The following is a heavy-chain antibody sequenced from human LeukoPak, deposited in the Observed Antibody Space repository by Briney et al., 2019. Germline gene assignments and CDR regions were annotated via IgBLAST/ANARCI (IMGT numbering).Heavy chain of an antibody. CDR2: ISWNSGSI. D-gene: IGHD6-6*01. V-gene: IGHV3-9*01. J-gene: IGHJ4*02. CDR3: AKGASSSSTSPDY. Sequence: QPGGSLRLSCAASGFTFDDYAMHWVRQAPGKGLEWVSGISWNSGSIGYADSVKGRFTISRDNAKNSLYLQMNSLRAEDTALYYCAKGASSSSTSPDYWGQGTLVTVSS. CDR1: GFTFDDYA.